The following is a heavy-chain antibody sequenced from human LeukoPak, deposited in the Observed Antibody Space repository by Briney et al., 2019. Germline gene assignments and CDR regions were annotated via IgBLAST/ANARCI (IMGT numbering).Heavy chain of an antibody. CDR3: TAVGPIAARLDY. V-gene: IGHV3-15*01. D-gene: IGHD6-6*01. CDR2: IKSKTDGETT. J-gene: IGHJ4*02. CDR1: GFTFSNAW. Sequence: PGGSLRLSRAASGFTFSNAWMSWVRQAPGKGLDWVGRIKSKTDGETTDYAAPVKGRFTISRDDSENTLYLQMNSLRTEDTGVYFCTAVGPIAARLDYWGQGTLVTVSS.